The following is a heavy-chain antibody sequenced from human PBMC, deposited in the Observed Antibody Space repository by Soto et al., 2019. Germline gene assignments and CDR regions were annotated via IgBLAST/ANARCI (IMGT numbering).Heavy chain of an antibody. Sequence: SETLCLTCTVAGGSISSYDWSWIRQPPGKGLEWIGYIYYSGSTNYNPSLKSRVTISVDTSKNQFSLKLSSVTAADTAVYYCGRGGGFHPWSAPWGKGTLVPVSP. D-gene: IGHD1-26*01. CDR1: GGSISSYD. J-gene: IGHJ5*02. CDR3: GRGGGFHPWSAP. V-gene: IGHV4-59*01. CDR2: IYYSGST.